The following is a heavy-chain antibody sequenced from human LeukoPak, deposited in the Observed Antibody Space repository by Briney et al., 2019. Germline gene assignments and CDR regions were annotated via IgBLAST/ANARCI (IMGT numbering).Heavy chain of an antibody. CDR2: IKRKTDGGTT. CDR3: TTGNWGPY. D-gene: IGHD7-27*01. J-gene: IGHJ4*02. Sequence: TGGSLRLSCAASGFTFSDAWMNWVRQAPGKGLEWVGRIKRKTDGGTTDYAAPVKGRFIISRDDSKNTLYLQINSLKTEDTAVYYCTTGNWGPYWGQGTLVTVSS. CDR1: GFTFSDAW. V-gene: IGHV3-15*07.